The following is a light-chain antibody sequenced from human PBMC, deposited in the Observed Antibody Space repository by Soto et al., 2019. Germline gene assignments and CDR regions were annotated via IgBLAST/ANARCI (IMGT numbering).Light chain of an antibody. V-gene: IGKV1-9*01. Sequence: DIQLTQSPSFLSASVGDRVTITCRASQGISSYLAWYQQKPGKAPKLLIYAASTLQSGLPSRFSGSGSGTEFTLTISSLQPEDFATYYCQQLNSYLPFGGGTKVEIK. CDR1: QGISSY. J-gene: IGKJ4*01. CDR3: QQLNSYLP. CDR2: AAS.